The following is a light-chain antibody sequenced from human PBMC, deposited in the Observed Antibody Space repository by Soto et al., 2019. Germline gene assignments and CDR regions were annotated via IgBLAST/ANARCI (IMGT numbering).Light chain of an antibody. V-gene: IGLV3-1*01. J-gene: IGLJ2*01. CDR1: KLGDKY. CDR2: QDN. Sequence: SYERTQPPSVSVSPGQTATITCSGDKLGDKYACWYQQKPGQSPVLVIYQDNQRPSGFPARFSGSNSGNTATLTISGTQAVDEADYYCQAWDSSTVVFGGGTKLTVL. CDR3: QAWDSSTVV.